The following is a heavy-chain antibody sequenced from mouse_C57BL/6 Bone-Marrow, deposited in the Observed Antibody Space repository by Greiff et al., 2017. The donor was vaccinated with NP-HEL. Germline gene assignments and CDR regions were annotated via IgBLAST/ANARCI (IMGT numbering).Heavy chain of an antibody. CDR3: ARTWNYRDYGSSYFDY. D-gene: IGHD1-1*01. V-gene: IGHV1-66*01. J-gene: IGHJ2*01. CDR2: IYPGSGNT. Sequence: QVQLQQSGPELVKPGASVKISCKASGYSFTSYYIHWVKQRPGQGLEWIGWIYPGSGNTKYNEKFKGKATLTADTSSSTAYMQLSSLTSEDSAVYYCARTWNYRDYGSSYFDYWGQGTTLTVSS. CDR1: GYSFTSYY.